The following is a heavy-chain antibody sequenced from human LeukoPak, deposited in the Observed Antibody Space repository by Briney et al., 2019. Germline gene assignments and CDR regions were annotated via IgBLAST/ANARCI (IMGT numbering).Heavy chain of an antibody. CDR3: ARDRGGYSSFYFQH. V-gene: IGHV4-34*01. J-gene: IGHJ1*01. CDR1: GGSFSGYY. Sequence: PSETLSLTCAVYGGSFSGYYWSWIRQPPGKGLEWIGEINHSGSTNYNPSLKSRVTISVDTSKNQFSLKLSSVTAADTAVYYCARDRGGYSSFYFQHRGQGTLVTVSS. D-gene: IGHD6-6*01. CDR2: INHSGST.